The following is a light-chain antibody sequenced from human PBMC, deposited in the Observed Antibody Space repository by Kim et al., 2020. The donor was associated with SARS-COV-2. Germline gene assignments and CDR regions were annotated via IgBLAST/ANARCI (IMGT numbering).Light chain of an antibody. J-gene: IGKJ1*01. Sequence: ASVGDRVTLTCRASQGISTYLAWYQQNPGKAPKLLIYGASTLHSGVPSRFSGSGSGTDFTLTISSLQPEDFATYSCHQFNSYPRSFGQGTKVDIK. V-gene: IGKV1-9*01. CDR1: QGISTY. CDR3: HQFNSYPRS. CDR2: GAS.